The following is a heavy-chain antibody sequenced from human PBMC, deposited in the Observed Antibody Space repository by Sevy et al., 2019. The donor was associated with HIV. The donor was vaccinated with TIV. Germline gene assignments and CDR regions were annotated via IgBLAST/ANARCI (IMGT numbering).Heavy chain of an antibody. CDR3: TTYPTGDFYYFDY. CDR1: GFTFSHAW. Sequence: GGSLRLSCAASGFTASGFTFSHAWMDWVRQAPGKGLEWVGLIKSKSDAGTTDYAAPVKGRFTISRDDSKNTLYLQMNSLKTEDTAVYYCTTYPTGDFYYFDYWGQGTLVTVSS. J-gene: IGHJ4*02. CDR2: IKSKSDAGTT. D-gene: IGHD7-27*01. V-gene: IGHV3-15*01.